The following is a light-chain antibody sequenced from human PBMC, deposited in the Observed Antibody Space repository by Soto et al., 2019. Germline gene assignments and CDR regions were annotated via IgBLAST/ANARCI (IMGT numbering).Light chain of an antibody. Sequence: QSVLTQPASVSGSLGQSITITCTGTSSDVGGYNYVSWYQQHPGKAPKVIIYEVSNRPSGVSNRFFGSKSGKTASLTISGLQPEDEADYYCSSYTSISTYVFGTWTKGTVL. CDR2: EVS. CDR1: SSDVGGYNY. V-gene: IGLV2-14*01. CDR3: SSYTSISTYV. J-gene: IGLJ1*01.